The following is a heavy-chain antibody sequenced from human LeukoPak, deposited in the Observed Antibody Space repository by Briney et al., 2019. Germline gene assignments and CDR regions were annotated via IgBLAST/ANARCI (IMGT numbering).Heavy chain of an antibody. CDR1: GFTFSSYE. D-gene: IGHD5-18*01. V-gene: IGHV3-48*03. Sequence: GGSLRLSCAASGFTFSSYEMNWVRQAPGKGLEWVSYISSSGSTIYYADSVKGRFTISRDNAKNSLYLQMNSLRAEDTAVYYCAKGWDVDTAIDYWGQGTLVTVSS. CDR3: AKGWDVDTAIDY. J-gene: IGHJ4*02. CDR2: ISSSGSTI.